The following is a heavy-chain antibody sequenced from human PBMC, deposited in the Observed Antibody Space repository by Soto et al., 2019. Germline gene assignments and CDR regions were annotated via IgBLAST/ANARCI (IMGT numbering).Heavy chain of an antibody. CDR3: ARGFMTTVSQSDY. CDR2: IIPILGIA. V-gene: IGHV1-69*02. J-gene: IGHJ4*02. D-gene: IGHD4-17*01. Sequence: GASVKVSCKASGGTFSSYTISWVRQAPGQGLEWMGRIIPILGIANYAQKFQGRVTITADKSTSTAYMELSSLRSEDTAVYYCARGFMTTVSQSDYWGQGTLVTVSS. CDR1: GGTFSSYT.